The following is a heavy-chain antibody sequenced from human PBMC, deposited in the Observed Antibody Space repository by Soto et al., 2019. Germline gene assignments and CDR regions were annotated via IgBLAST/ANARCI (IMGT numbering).Heavy chain of an antibody. CDR3: ARAPYSNGWYRFDL. V-gene: IGHV3-7*03. CDR2: IKHDGSVQ. D-gene: IGHD6-19*01. CDR1: GFTFSGYW. J-gene: IGHJ4*02. Sequence: QLVESGGGLVQPGGSLRLSCEASGFTFSGYWMSWVRQAPGKELEWVADIKHDGSVQYYVDSVKGRFTISRDNAKKLLYLQMNGLRAEDTALYYCARAPYSNGWYRFDLWGQGTLVTVSS.